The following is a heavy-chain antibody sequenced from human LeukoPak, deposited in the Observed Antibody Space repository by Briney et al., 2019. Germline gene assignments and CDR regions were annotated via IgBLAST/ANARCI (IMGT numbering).Heavy chain of an antibody. Sequence: GGSLRLSCAASGFTFSSYAMSWVRQAPGKGLEWVSSISSSSSYIYYADSVKGRFTISRDNAKNSLYLQMNSLRAEDTAVYYCARDREGQWLGYYYYYMDVWGKGTTVTVSS. CDR2: ISSSSSYI. D-gene: IGHD6-19*01. CDR1: GFTFSSYA. CDR3: ARDREGQWLGYYYYYMDV. J-gene: IGHJ6*03. V-gene: IGHV3-21*01.